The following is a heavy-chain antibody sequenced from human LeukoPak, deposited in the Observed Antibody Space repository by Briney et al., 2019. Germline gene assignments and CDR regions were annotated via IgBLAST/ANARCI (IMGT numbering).Heavy chain of an antibody. D-gene: IGHD6-13*01. CDR3: ARVFRSGTGDY. J-gene: IGHJ4*02. V-gene: IGHV3-21*01. Sequence: GGSLRLFCAASGFTFSSYSMNWVRQAPGKGLEWVSSISSSSSYIYYADSVKGRFTISRDNAKNSLYLQMNSLRAEDTAVYYCARVFRSGTGDYWGQGTLVTVSS. CDR1: GFTFSSYS. CDR2: ISSSSSYI.